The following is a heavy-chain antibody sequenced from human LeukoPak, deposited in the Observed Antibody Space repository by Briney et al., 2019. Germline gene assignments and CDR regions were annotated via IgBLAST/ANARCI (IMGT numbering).Heavy chain of an antibody. CDR1: GGSISSFH. D-gene: IGHD6-19*01. Sequence: AETLSLTCTLSGGSISSFHWKWIRQPPGKGLEWIGYIYYSGSTNYNPSLKSRVNMSVDTSKNQFSLELSSVTAADTAVYYCARVASGWPRGAFDIWGQGTMVTVSS. V-gene: IGHV4-59*12. CDR3: ARVASGWPRGAFDI. J-gene: IGHJ3*02. CDR2: IYYSGST.